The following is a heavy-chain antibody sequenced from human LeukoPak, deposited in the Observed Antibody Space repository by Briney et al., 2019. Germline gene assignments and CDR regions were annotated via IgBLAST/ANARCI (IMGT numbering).Heavy chain of an antibody. J-gene: IGHJ4*02. Sequence: ASVKVSCTASGYTFTSYGISWVRQAPGQGLEWMGWISTYNGNTNYAQKLQGRVTMTTYTTTSTAYKELRSLRSEDTAVYYCARSQTDIVVVPGLDYWGQGTLVTVSS. CDR1: GYTFTSYG. D-gene: IGHD2-2*01. CDR3: ARSQTDIVVVPGLDY. V-gene: IGHV1-18*01. CDR2: ISTYNGNT.